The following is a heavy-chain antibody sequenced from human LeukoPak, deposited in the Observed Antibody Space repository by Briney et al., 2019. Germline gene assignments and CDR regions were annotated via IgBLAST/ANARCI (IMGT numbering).Heavy chain of an antibody. CDR1: GFTFSSYS. D-gene: IGHD4-17*01. J-gene: IGHJ4*02. V-gene: IGHV3-21*01. CDR2: ISSSSSYI. CDR3: ARVFNDYGDQGPQRDFDY. Sequence: PGGSLRLSCAASGFTFSSYSMNWVRQAPGKGLEWVSSISSSSSYIYYADSVKGRFTISRDNAKNSLYLQMNSLRAEDTAVYHCARVFNDYGDQGPQRDFDYWGQGTLVTVSS.